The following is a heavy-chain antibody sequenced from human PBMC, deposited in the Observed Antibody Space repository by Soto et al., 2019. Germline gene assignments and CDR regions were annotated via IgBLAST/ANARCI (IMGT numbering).Heavy chain of an antibody. J-gene: IGHJ5*01. CDR3: VREGAGGYGLGWFDP. D-gene: IGHD2-15*01. CDR2: IYHSGST. V-gene: IGHV4-31*03. CDR1: GDSISRGGYY. Sequence: QVQLQESGPGLVKPSQTLSLTCSVSGDSISRGGYYYNWIRQLPGKGLEWIGYIYHSGSTNYNPSLQSRVTISADTSKNQLSLELTSVTAADTAVYYCVREGAGGYGLGWFDPWGQGTLVTVSS.